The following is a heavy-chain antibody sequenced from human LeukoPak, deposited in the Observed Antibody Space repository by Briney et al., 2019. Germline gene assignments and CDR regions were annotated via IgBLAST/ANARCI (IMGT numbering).Heavy chain of an antibody. V-gene: IGHV7-4-1*02. CDR3: ARFRPHGYYDTFDI. D-gene: IGHD5-18*01. CDR2: INTNSGDP. CDR1: VYTFTNYG. J-gene: IGHJ3*02. Sequence: ASVKVSCKASVYTFTNYGVNCVRQGPGEGLEWMGWINTNSGDPTYAQGFTGRFVFSLDTSVSTAYLQISSLRAEDTAVYYCARFRPHGYYDTFDIWGQGTMVTVS.